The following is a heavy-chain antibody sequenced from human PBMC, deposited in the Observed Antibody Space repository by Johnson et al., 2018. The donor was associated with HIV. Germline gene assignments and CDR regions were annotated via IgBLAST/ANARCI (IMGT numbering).Heavy chain of an antibody. V-gene: IGHV3-11*05. Sequence: QVQLVESGGGLVKPGGSLRLSCAASGFTFSDYYMSWIRQAPGKGLEWVSGINWNGDNTGYADSVKGRFTISRDNSKNTLYLQMGSLRTEDMAVYYCARGAGDCDWLSSDEGLAFDVWGQGTMVTVSS. CDR2: INWNGDNT. CDR1: GFTFSDYY. J-gene: IGHJ3*01. D-gene: IGHD3-9*01. CDR3: ARGAGDCDWLSSDEGLAFDV.